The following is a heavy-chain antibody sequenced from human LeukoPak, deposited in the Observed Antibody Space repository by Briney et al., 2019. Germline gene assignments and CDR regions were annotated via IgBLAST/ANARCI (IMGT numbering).Heavy chain of an antibody. V-gene: IGHV1-2*02. CDR2: INPNSGGT. J-gene: IGHJ4*02. CDR1: GYTFTGYY. Sequence: GASVKVSCKASGYTFTGYYMHWVRQAPGQGLEWMGWINPNSGGTNYAQKFQGRVTMTRDTSISTAYMELSRLRSDDTAVYYCARDSLLCTNGVCYPSYYFDYWGQGTLVTVSS. D-gene: IGHD2-8*01. CDR3: ARDSLLCTNGVCYPSYYFDY.